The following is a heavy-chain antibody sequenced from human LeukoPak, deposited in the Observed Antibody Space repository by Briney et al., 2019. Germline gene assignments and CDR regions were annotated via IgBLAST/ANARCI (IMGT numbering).Heavy chain of an antibody. J-gene: IGHJ6*03. Sequence: PSETLSLTCTVSGDSISSGDYYWSWIRQPAGKGLEWIGRISSSGSTNYNPSLKSRVTISVDTSKNQFSLKLSSVTAADTAVYYCARGLRGSSSPRSGYYYMDVWGKGTTVTVSS. CDR1: GDSISSGDYY. CDR3: ARGLRGSSSPRSGYYYMDV. D-gene: IGHD6-13*01. CDR2: ISSSGST. V-gene: IGHV4-61*02.